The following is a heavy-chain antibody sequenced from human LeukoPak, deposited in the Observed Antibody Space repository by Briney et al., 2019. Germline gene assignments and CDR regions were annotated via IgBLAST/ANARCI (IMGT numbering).Heavy chain of an antibody. Sequence: GASVKVSCKASGYTFTGYYMHWVRQAPGQGLEWMGWVNPNSGNTGYAQKFQGRVTITRNTSISTAYMELSSLRSEDTAVYYCARGVRVRGVIITGGDWFDPWGQGTLVTVSS. J-gene: IGHJ5*02. CDR1: GYTFTGYY. V-gene: IGHV1-8*03. D-gene: IGHD3-10*01. CDR3: ARGVRVRGVIITGGDWFDP. CDR2: VNPNSGNT.